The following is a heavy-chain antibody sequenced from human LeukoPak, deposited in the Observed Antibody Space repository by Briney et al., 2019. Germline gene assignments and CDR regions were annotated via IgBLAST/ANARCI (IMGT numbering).Heavy chain of an antibody. V-gene: IGHV4-39*07. CDR1: GGSISSSSYY. CDR3: ARRMRWLQLGKAFDI. J-gene: IGHJ3*02. CDR2: IYYSGST. Sequence: SETLSLTCTVSGGSISSSSYYWGWIRQPPGKGLEWIGSIYYSGSTYYNPSLKSRVTISVDTSKNQFSLKLSSVTAADTAVYYCARRMRWLQLGKAFDIWGQGTMVTVSS. D-gene: IGHD5-24*01.